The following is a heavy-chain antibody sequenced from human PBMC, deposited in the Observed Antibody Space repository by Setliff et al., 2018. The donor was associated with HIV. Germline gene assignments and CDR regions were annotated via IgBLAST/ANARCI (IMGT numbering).Heavy chain of an antibody. CDR1: GDTNPSDA. J-gene: IGHJ4*02. CDR2: IIPIFGTT. Sequence: GASVKVSCKASGDTNPSDAISWVRQAPGQGLEWMGQIIPIFGTTNYAQKFQGRVTITADESTSTAYMELSSLRSEDTAVYYCARGRITGTINFWGQGTLVTVSS. V-gene: IGHV1-69*13. CDR3: ARGRITGTINF. D-gene: IGHD1-7*01.